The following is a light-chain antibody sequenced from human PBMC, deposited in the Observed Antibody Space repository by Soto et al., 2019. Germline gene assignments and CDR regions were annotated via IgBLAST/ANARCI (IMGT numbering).Light chain of an antibody. V-gene: IGLV1-40*01. CDR2: GGS. CDR3: QSYDRSLSGTV. J-gene: IGLJ1*01. Sequence: QSVLTQPPSVSGAPGHRVTISCTGSSSNIGAGYDVHWYQHQPGTAPKLLIYGGSSRPSGVPDRFSGSKSGTSASLAITGLQAEDEADYYCQSYDRSLSGTVFGTGTKVTVL. CDR1: SSNIGAGYD.